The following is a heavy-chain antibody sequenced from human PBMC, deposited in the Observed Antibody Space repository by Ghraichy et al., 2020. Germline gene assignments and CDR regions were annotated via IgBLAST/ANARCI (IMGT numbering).Heavy chain of an antibody. J-gene: IGHJ4*02. V-gene: IGHV4-59*01. D-gene: IGHD1-26*01. CDR2: NCYSGRN. CDR3: ARGPSHGGSYSDQ. CDR1: GGSISPFC. Sequence: SETLSLTCTVSGGSISPFCWSWIRQSPDKGLEWIGYNCYSGRNNYIPSLKSRATISLDTSKNQLSLKLSSVTAADTAVYYCARGPSHGGSYSDQWGQGTLVTVAS.